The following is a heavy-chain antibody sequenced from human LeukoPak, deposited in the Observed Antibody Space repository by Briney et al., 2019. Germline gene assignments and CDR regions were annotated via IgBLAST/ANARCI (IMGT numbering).Heavy chain of an antibody. Sequence: SQTLSLTCAISGDSVSSNSAAWNWIRQPPSRGLEWLGRTYYRSKWHNDYAVSVKSRITINPDTSKNQFSLQLNSVTPEDTAVYYCARERLGFFGSSPNFDYWGQGTLVTVSS. CDR3: ARERLGFFGSSPNFDY. CDR2: TYYRSKWHN. D-gene: IGHD3-16*01. J-gene: IGHJ4*02. CDR1: GDSVSSNSAA. V-gene: IGHV6-1*01.